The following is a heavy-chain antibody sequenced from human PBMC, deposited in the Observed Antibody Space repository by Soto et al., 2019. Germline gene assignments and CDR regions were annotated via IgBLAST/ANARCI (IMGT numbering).Heavy chain of an antibody. Sequence: ASVKVSCKASGYTFTNYGISWVRQAPGQGLEWMGWISAYNGNTNYAQKLQGRVTMTTDTSTSTAYMELRSLRSDDTAVYYCASDKSYYYGSGSYFPQYYYYGMDVWGQGTTVTVSS. D-gene: IGHD3-10*01. V-gene: IGHV1-18*01. CDR1: GYTFTNYG. J-gene: IGHJ6*02. CDR3: ASDKSYYYGSGSYFPQYYYYGMDV. CDR2: ISAYNGNT.